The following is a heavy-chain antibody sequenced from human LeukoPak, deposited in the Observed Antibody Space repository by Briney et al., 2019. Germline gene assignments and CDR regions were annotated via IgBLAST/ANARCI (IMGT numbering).Heavy chain of an antibody. V-gene: IGHV3-21*01. D-gene: IGHD2-15*01. Sequence: PGRSLRLSCAASGFTFSSYSMNWVRQAPGKGLEWVSSISCSSSYIYYADSVKGRFTISRDNAKNSLYLQMNSLRAEDTAVYYCARGPDIVVVVAATPNWFDPWGQGTLVTVSS. CDR1: GFTFSSYS. CDR3: ARGPDIVVVVAATPNWFDP. J-gene: IGHJ5*02. CDR2: ISCSSSYI.